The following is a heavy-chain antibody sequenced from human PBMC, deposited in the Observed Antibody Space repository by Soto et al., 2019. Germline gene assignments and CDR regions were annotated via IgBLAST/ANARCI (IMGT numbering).Heavy chain of an antibody. J-gene: IGHJ4*02. CDR3: ARDLEAAGTGFDY. CDR1: GYTFTGYY. CDR2: INPNSGGT. D-gene: IGHD6-13*01. Sequence: WASLKVSCKASGYTFTGYYMHWGRQAPGQGLEWMGWINPNSGGTNYAQKFQGWVTMTRDTSISTAYMELSRLRSDATAVYYCARDLEAAGTGFDYWGQGTLVTVSS. V-gene: IGHV1-2*04.